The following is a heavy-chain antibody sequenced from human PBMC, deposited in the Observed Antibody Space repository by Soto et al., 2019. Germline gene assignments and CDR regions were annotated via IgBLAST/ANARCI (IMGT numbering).Heavy chain of an antibody. V-gene: IGHV4-39*07. CDR2: IYYSGST. J-gene: IGHJ4*02. Sequence: SETLSLTCTVSGGSISSSSYYWGWIRQPPGKGLEWIGSIYYSGSTNYNPSLKSRVTMSIDTSNNHFSLDLKSVTAADTAVYYCARTVGAAYYFDFWGQGALVTVSS. D-gene: IGHD1-26*01. CDR3: ARTVGAAYYFDF. CDR1: GGSISSSSYY.